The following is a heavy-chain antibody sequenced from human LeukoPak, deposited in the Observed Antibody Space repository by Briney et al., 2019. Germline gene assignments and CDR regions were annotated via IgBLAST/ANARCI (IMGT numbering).Heavy chain of an antibody. CDR2: IYPGDSDT. Sequence: GESLKISCKGSGSSFTSYWIGWVRQMPGKGLEWMGIIYPGDSDTRYSPSIQGQVTISADKSISTAYLQWSSLKASDTAMYYCARHGSYGYLTFDYWGQGTLVTVSS. D-gene: IGHD5-18*01. CDR3: ARHGSYGYLTFDY. CDR1: GSSFTSYW. V-gene: IGHV5-51*01. J-gene: IGHJ4*02.